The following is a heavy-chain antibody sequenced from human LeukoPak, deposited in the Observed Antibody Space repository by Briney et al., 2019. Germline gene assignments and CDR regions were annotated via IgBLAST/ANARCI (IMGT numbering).Heavy chain of an antibody. Sequence: PGRSLRLSCAASGFTFSSYAMHWVRQAPGKGLEWVAVISYDGSNKYYADSVKGRFTISRDNSKNTLYLQMNSLRAEDTAVYYCARDLRYYGSGSYYLYDWGQGTLVTVSS. CDR2: ISYDGSNK. V-gene: IGHV3-30-3*01. CDR3: ARDLRYYGSGSYYLYD. D-gene: IGHD3-10*01. CDR1: GFTFSSYA. J-gene: IGHJ4*02.